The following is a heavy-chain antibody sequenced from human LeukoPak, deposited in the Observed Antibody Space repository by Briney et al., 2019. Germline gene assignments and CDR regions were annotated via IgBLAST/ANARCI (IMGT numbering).Heavy chain of an antibody. CDR3: AKDNWGSPDY. J-gene: IGHJ4*02. V-gene: IGHV3-23*01. CDR2: ISGSGGSA. CDR1: GFTFSSYA. Sequence: PGGSLGLSCAASGFTFSSYAMSWVRQAPGKGLEWVSAISGSGGSAYYADSVKGRFTISRDNSKNTLYLQMNSLRAEDTAVYYCAKDNWGSPDYWGQGTLVTVSS. D-gene: IGHD7-27*01.